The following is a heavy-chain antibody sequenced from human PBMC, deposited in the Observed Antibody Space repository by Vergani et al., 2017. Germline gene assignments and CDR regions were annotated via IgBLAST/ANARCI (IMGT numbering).Heavy chain of an antibody. D-gene: IGHD1-1*01. J-gene: IGHJ4*02. CDR2: IYPADSDT. CDR1: ESSFGNYW. CDR3: ARHTTYTDS. Sequence: EVELVPSGPEMRTPGTSLQTSCKGSESSFGNYWIGWVRQMPGKGLEWMGIIYPADSDTRYSPSFQGQVTISADKSISTAFLQWDSLKASDTALYYCARHTTYTDSWGQGTLVTVSS. V-gene: IGHV5-51*01.